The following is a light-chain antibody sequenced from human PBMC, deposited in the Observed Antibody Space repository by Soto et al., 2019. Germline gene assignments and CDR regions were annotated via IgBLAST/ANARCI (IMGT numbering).Light chain of an antibody. J-gene: IGLJ1*01. Sequence: QSALTQPPSASGSPGQSVTISCTGNSNDVGHSSFISWYQQRPGKGPKLIIYEVSKRPSGVPDRFSGSKSGNTASLSVSGLQDEDEADYFCNAQADNGKHVFGTGTKLT. V-gene: IGLV2-8*01. CDR3: NAQADNGKHV. CDR1: SNDVGHSSF. CDR2: EVS.